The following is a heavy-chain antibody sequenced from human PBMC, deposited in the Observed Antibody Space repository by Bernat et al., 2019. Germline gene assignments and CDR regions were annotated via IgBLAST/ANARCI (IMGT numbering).Heavy chain of an antibody. Sequence: QLQLQESGPGLVKPLETLSLSCTVSGGSISSRSYYWGWIRQPPGKGLEWIGSIYYSGNTYYNPSLKSRVTISVDTSKNHFSLKLSSVTAADTAVYYCARHLYGALGFDIWGQGTMVTVSS. CDR1: GGSISSRSYY. D-gene: IGHD4-17*01. CDR3: ARHLYGALGFDI. J-gene: IGHJ3*02. V-gene: IGHV4-39*01. CDR2: IYYSGNT.